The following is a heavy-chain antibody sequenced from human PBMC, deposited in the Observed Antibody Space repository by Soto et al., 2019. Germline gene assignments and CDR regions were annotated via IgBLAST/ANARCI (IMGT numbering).Heavy chain of an antibody. J-gene: IGHJ4*02. Sequence: ASVKVSCKASGYTFTSYGISWVRQAPGQGLEWMGWISAYNGNTNYAQKLQGRVTMTTDTSTSTAYMELRSLRSDDTAVYYCARDVADFWSGYSASGLGYWGQGTLVTVSS. CDR2: ISAYNGNT. V-gene: IGHV1-18*01. D-gene: IGHD3-3*01. CDR3: ARDVADFWSGYSASGLGY. CDR1: GYTFTSYG.